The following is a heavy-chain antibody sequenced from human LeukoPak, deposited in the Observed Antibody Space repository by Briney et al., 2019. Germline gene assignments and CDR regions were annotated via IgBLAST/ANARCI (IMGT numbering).Heavy chain of an antibody. CDR1: GFTFDDYA. CDR2: ISWNSGSI. V-gene: IGHV3-9*01. J-gene: IGHJ4*02. Sequence: GRSLRLSCAASGFTFDDYAMHWVRQAPGKGLEWVSGISWNSGSIGYADSVKGRFTISRDNAKNSLYLQMNSLRAEDTALYYSAKDASSGSYHIDSWGQGTLVTVST. D-gene: IGHD1-26*01. CDR3: AKDASSGSYHIDS.